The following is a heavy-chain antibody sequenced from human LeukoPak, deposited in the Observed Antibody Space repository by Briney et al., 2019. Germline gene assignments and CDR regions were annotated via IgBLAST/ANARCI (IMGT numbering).Heavy chain of an antibody. CDR2: ISGSGGST. Sequence: PGGSLRLSCAASGFTFSSYAMSWVRQAPGKGLEWVSAISGSGGSTYYADSVKGRFTISRDNSKNTLYLQMNSLRAEDTAVYYCAKDVAGQWSSSWYGEPSTYFDYWGQGTLVTVSS. CDR3: AKDVAGQWSSSWYGEPSTYFDY. J-gene: IGHJ4*02. V-gene: IGHV3-23*01. CDR1: GFTFSSYA. D-gene: IGHD6-13*01.